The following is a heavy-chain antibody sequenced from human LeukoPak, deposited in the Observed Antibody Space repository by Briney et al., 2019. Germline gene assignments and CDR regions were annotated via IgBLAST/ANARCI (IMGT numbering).Heavy chain of an antibody. J-gene: IGHJ4*02. Sequence: ASVKVSCKASGYTFTSLGISWVRQAPGQGLEWMGWMNPNSGNTGYAQKFQGRVTITADESTSTAYMELSSLRSEDTAVYYCAREGFGGGRIAAAGYYFDYWGQGTPVTVSS. D-gene: IGHD6-13*01. CDR3: AREGFGGGRIAAAGYYFDY. CDR1: GYTFTSLG. CDR2: MNPNSGNT. V-gene: IGHV1-8*01.